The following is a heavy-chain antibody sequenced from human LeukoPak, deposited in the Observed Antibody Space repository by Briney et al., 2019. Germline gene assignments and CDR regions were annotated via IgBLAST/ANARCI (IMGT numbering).Heavy chain of an antibody. CDR2: IYTSGST. CDR3: ARRFNCSSTSCRGSRAFDI. J-gene: IGHJ3*02. CDR1: GGSISGYY. D-gene: IGHD2-2*01. Sequence: SETLSLTCTVSGGSISGYYWSWIRQPPGKGLEFIGYIYTSGSTNCNPSLKSRVTISVDTSKNQFSLKLSSVTAADTAVYYCARRFNCSSTSCRGSRAFDIWGQGTMVTVSS. V-gene: IGHV4-4*09.